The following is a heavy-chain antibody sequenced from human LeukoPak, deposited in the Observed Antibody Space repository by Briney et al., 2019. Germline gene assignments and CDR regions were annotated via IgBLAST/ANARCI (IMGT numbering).Heavy chain of an antibody. CDR2: MSGDGGST. CDR3: AKPYSSSSSEYYYYYGMDV. CDR1: GFTFDDYA. Sequence: GESLRLSCAASGFTFDDYAMHWVRQAPGKGLEWVSLMSGDGGSTYYADSVKGRFTISRDNSKNSLYLQMNSLRTEDTALYYCAKPYSSSSSEYYYYYGMDVWGQGTTVTVSS. D-gene: IGHD6-13*01. J-gene: IGHJ6*02. V-gene: IGHV3-43*02.